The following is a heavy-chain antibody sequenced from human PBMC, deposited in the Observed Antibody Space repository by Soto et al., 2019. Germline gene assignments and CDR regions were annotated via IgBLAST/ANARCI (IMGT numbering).Heavy chain of an antibody. CDR2: MNPNSGKT. V-gene: IGHV1-8*01. J-gene: IGHJ5*02. Sequence: GASVKVSCKASGYTFGNYDINWVRQATGQGLEWMGWMNPNSGKTGYAHKFQGRVTMTRDTSTSTAYMELSSLGSDDTAVYYCVRGKSLVGVVQPKEGFDPWGQGTLVTVSS. CDR1: GYTFGNYD. D-gene: IGHD2-15*01. CDR3: VRGKSLVGVVQPKEGFDP.